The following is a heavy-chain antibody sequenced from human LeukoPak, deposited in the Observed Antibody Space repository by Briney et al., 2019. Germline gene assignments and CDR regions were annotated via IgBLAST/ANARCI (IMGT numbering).Heavy chain of an antibody. D-gene: IGHD2-21*02. J-gene: IGHJ4*02. CDR2: IYHSGNT. CDR1: GGSISSSTYY. CDR3: ARLALSKDLVVVMTATPGGY. V-gene: IGHV4-39*01. Sequence: PSETLSLTCTVSGGSISSSTYYWGWIRQPPGEGLEWIGAIYHSGNTYYNPSLGSRITVSVDTSKNQFSLKLTSVTAADTAGYYCARLALSKDLVVVMTATPGGYWGQGTLVTVSS.